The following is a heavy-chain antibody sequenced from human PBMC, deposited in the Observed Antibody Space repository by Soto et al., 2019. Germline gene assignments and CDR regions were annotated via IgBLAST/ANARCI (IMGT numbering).Heavy chain of an antibody. CDR1: GGSITRNDHY. J-gene: IGHJ4*02. V-gene: IGHV4-39*01. CDR3: ARLGSSGWYQGSYFDY. D-gene: IGHD6-19*01. Sequence: QLQLQESGPGLVRPSETLSLICTVSGGSITRNDHYWGWIRQSPGKGLEWIGDIKSSGSTNYNLSLESRVSMSVETSKNQFSLKMNSVPAADTAVYYCARLGSSGWYQGSYFDYWGQGTLVTVSS. CDR2: IKSSGST.